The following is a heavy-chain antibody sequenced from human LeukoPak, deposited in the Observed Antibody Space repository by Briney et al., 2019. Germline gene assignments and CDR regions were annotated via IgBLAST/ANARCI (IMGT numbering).Heavy chain of an antibody. D-gene: IGHD5-24*01. V-gene: IGHV1-2*02. CDR1: GYTFTGYY. J-gene: IGHJ6*03. CDR2: INPDSGGT. Sequence: GASVKVSCKASGYTFTGYYMHWVRQAPGQGLEWMGWINPDSGGTNYAQKFQGRVTMTRDTSISTAYMELSRLRSDDTAVYYCARGLYGYQFYYYYYMDVWGKGTTVTVSS. CDR3: ARGLYGYQFYYYYYMDV.